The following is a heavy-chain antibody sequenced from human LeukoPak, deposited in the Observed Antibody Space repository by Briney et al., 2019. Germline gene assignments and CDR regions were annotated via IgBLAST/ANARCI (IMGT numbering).Heavy chain of an antibody. CDR1: GGSLSSYY. J-gene: IGHJ5*02. CDR2: IYYSGST. V-gene: IGHV4-59*08. CDR3: ARLESSSWYVWFDP. D-gene: IGHD6-13*01. Sequence: SETLSLTCTVSGGSLSSYYWSWIRQPPGKGLEWIGYIYYSGSTNYNPSLKSRVTISVDTSKNQFSLKLSSVTAADTAVYYCARLESSSWYVWFDPWGQGTLVTVSS.